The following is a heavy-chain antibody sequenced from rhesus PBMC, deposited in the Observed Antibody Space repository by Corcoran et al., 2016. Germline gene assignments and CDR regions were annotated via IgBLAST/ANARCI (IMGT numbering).Heavy chain of an antibody. CDR2: IMPVCGIT. CDR3: AREGSSGWYAIDY. CDR1: GYTFSISA. D-gene: IGHD6-31*01. Sequence: QVQLVQSGAEVKKPGASVKLSCKASGYTFSISAISWFRQAPEKGLEWMGGIMPVCGITNYEKKLQGKGTITADTDTSTAYMELSSLRSEDTAVYYWAREGSSGWYAIDYWGQGVLVTVSS. V-gene: IGHV1-151*01. J-gene: IGHJ4*01.